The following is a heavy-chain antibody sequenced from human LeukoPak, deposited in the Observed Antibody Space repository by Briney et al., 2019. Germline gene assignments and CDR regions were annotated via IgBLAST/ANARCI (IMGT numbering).Heavy chain of an antibody. Sequence: GGSLRLSCAASGFSFDYAMHWVRQAPGKGLEWVAVTSYDERNKFYADSVRGRFTISRDNTKKMLYLQMNSLRAEDTAVYYCARDVLGLGQAFDYRGQGTLVTVSS. J-gene: IGHJ4*02. CDR2: TSYDERNK. CDR3: ARDVLGLGQAFDY. D-gene: IGHD7-27*01. CDR1: GFSFDYA. V-gene: IGHV3-30-3*01.